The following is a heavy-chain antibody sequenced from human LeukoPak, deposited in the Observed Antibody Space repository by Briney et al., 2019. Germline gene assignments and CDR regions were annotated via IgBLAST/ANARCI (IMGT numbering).Heavy chain of an antibody. CDR1: GFTVSSDY. Sequence: PGGSLRLSCSASGFTVSSDYMSWVRQAPGKGLAWLSVIYSGGSTYYADSVKGRFTISRDNSKNTVYLQMNSLRVEDTVVYYCTRGGSVPATRSLDYWGQGTLVTVSS. V-gene: IGHV3-66*01. D-gene: IGHD6-19*01. CDR2: IYSGGST. J-gene: IGHJ4*02. CDR3: TRGGSVPATRSLDY.